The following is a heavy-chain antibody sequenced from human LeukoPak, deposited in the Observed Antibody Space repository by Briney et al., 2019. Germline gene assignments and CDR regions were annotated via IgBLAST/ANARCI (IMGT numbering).Heavy chain of an antibody. D-gene: IGHD3-22*01. V-gene: IGHV4-39*07. J-gene: IGHJ4*02. CDR1: GGSISSSSYY. CDR2: IYYSGST. Sequence: SETLSLTCTVSGGSISSSSYYWGWIRQPPGTGLEWIGSIYYSGSTYYNPSLKSRVTISVDTSKNQFSLKLSSVTAADTAVYYCARDGGYYDSSGTIDYWGQGTLVTVSS. CDR3: ARDGGYYDSSGTIDY.